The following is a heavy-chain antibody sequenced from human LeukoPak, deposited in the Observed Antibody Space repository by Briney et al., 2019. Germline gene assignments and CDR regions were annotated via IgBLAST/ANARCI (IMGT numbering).Heavy chain of an antibody. CDR3: ARVGGGYGDYLYYFDY. V-gene: IGHV4-30-2*01. J-gene: IGHJ4*02. Sequence: SQTLSLTCAVSGGSISSGGYSWSWIRQPPGKGLEWIGYIYHSGSTYYNPSLKSRVTISVDRSKNQFSLKLSSVTAADTAVYYCARVGGGYGDYLYYFDYWGQGTLVTASS. CDR1: GGSISSGGYS. D-gene: IGHD4-17*01. CDR2: IYHSGST.